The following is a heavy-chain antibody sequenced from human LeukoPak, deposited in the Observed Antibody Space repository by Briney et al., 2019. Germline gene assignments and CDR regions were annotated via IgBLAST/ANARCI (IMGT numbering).Heavy chain of an antibody. CDR3: ARDRSNLYDILTGYYAGMDV. J-gene: IGHJ6*02. V-gene: IGHV3-30*04. Sequence: GGSLRLSCAASGFTFSNYAVHWVRQAPGTGLEWVAVISYDGSNKYYADSVQGRFTISRDNSKDTLYLQMNSPRAEDTAVYYCARDRSNLYDILTGYYAGMDVWGQGTTVTVSS. CDR1: GFTFSNYA. CDR2: ISYDGSNK. D-gene: IGHD3-9*01.